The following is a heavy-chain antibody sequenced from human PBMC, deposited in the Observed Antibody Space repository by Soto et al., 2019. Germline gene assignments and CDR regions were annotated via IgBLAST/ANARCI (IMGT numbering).Heavy chain of an antibody. CDR1: GASISSYY. J-gene: IGHJ6*02. V-gene: IGHV4-59*01. D-gene: IGHD3-10*01. CDR2: IYYSRNT. Sequence: SGTLCLTCDVCGASISSYYGGWIRQPPGQGLEWIGYIYYSRNTNYNPSLKSRVTMSVDSSKNQFSLKLTSVTAADTAVYFCARASYCSGNYYAPYYFYAMDVWGHATTVTVSS. CDR3: ARASYCSGNYYAPYYFYAMDV.